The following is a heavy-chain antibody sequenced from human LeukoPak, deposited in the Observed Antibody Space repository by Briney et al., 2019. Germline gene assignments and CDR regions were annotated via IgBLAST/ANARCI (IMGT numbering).Heavy chain of an antibody. Sequence: EGSLRLSCGASGFSFSSYWMHWVRQAPGKGLMWVSRVNNDGSSTTYADSVEGRFTISRDNARNTLYLQMNSPRAEDTAVYYCARSSYPYYFDYWGQGTLVTVSS. CDR3: ARSSYPYYFDY. CDR1: GFSFSSYW. CDR2: VNNDGSST. D-gene: IGHD6-19*01. J-gene: IGHJ4*02. V-gene: IGHV3-74*01.